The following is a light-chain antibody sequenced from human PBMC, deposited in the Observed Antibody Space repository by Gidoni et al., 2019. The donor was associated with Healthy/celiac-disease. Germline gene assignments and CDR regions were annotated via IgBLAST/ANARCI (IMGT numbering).Light chain of an antibody. CDR3: MQALQTPFT. CDR1: QSLLHSNGYNY. CDR2: LGS. Sequence: DIVLTQSPLYLPVTPGEPASISCRSSQSLLHSNGYNYLDWYLQRPGQSPQLLIYLGSTRASGVPDRFSGSGSGTDFTLKISRVEAEDVGVYYCMQALQTPFTFGPXTKVDIK. J-gene: IGKJ3*01. V-gene: IGKV2-28*01.